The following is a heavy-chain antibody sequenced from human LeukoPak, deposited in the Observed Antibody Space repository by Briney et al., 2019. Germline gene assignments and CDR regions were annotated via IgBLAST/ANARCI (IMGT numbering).Heavy chain of an antibody. CDR3: AKSRGIGVRAFDI. CDR1: GFVFEDFA. CDR2: ISWNSDRK. J-gene: IGHJ3*02. V-gene: IGHV3-9*03. D-gene: IGHD3-3*01. Sequence: GRSLRLSCAASGFVFEDFAMNWVRQVPGKGLEWVSDISWNSDRKHYADSVKGRFTISRDNAKKSLYLEMNSLRVEDMAFYCAKSRGIGVRAFDIWGQGTMVTVSS.